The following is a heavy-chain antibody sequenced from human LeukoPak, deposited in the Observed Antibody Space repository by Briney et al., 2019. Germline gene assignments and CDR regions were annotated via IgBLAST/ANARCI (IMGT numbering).Heavy chain of an antibody. J-gene: IGHJ6*02. Sequence: PSETLSLTCTVSGGSISSYYWSWIRQPPGKGLEWIGYIYYSGSTNYNPSLKSRVTISVDTSKNQFSLKLSSVTAADTAVYYCASQISYSSGPPNGMDVWGQGTTVTVSS. V-gene: IGHV4-59*12. CDR3: ASQISYSSGPPNGMDV. CDR2: IYYSGST. D-gene: IGHD3-10*01. CDR1: GGSISSYY.